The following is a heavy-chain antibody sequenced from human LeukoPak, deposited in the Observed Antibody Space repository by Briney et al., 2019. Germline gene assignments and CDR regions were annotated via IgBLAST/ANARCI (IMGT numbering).Heavy chain of an antibody. Sequence: PGRSLRLSCTGSGFNLGDNSVGWFRQAPGKGLEWGGFIRSKANGATTECAASVKGGITISRDDSKSIAYLHMNSLKTKDTAVYYCAAPSNWGRYGTFDVWGQGAMVPVSS. V-gene: IGHV3-49*03. D-gene: IGHD7-27*01. CDR3: AAPSNWGRYGTFDV. CDR1: GFNLGDNS. J-gene: IGHJ3*01. CDR2: IRSKANGATT.